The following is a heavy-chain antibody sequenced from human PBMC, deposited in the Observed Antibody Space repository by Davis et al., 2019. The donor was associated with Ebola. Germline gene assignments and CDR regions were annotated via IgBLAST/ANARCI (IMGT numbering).Heavy chain of an antibody. CDR2: IYYSGST. CDR1: GGSISSHY. J-gene: IGHJ4*02. D-gene: IGHD7-27*01. CDR3: ARWNWGFDY. Sequence: PSETLSLTCTVSGGSISSHYWSWIRQPPGKGLEWIGYIYYSGSTNYNPSLKSRVTISVDTSKNQFSLKLCSVTAADTAVYYCARWNWGFDYWGQGTLVTVSS. V-gene: IGHV4-59*11.